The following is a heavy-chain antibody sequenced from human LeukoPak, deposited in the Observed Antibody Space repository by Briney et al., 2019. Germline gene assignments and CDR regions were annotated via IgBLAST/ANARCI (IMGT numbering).Heavy chain of an antibody. CDR3: AKDRTYYSDFSAYYFSPPLQHY. V-gene: IGHV3-23*01. CDR1: GFTFSNYA. D-gene: IGHD3-22*01. Sequence: GSLRLSCVASGFTFSNYAMSWVRQAPGKGLEWVSGIFGSTGSTYYADSVKGRVTISRDNSRNTVYLQMNSLRAEDTAVYYCAKDRTYYSDFSAYYFSPPLQHYWGQGTLVTVSS. CDR2: IFGSTGST. J-gene: IGHJ4*02.